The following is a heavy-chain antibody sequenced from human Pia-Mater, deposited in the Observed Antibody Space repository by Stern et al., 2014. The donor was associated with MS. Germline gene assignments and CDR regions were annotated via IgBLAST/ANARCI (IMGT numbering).Heavy chain of an antibody. CDR1: GFTFRTFT. J-gene: IGHJ4*02. D-gene: IGHD4-17*01. V-gene: IGHV3-21*01. CDR3: VRDRGLATVTSYFDY. Sequence: VQLVQSGGGLVEPGGSLRLSCAASGFTFRTFTMSWVRQAPGKGLERASSISSSNSYTYYADSVKGRFTISRDNAKTSLYLQMDSLRAEDTAVYYCVRDRGLATVTSYFDYWGQGILVTVSS. CDR2: ISSSNSYT.